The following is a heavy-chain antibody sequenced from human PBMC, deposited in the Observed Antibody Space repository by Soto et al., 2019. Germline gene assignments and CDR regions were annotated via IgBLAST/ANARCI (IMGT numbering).Heavy chain of an antibody. CDR3: ARDEAYKWNDGGWFDP. CDR2: ISAYNGNT. J-gene: IGHJ5*02. CDR1: GYTFTSYG. Sequence: QVQLVQSGAEVKKPGASVKVSCKASGYTFTSYGISWVRQASGQGLEWMGWISAYNGNTKYAQKPQGKITMTPDTTTGTAYMELRSLRSDDTAVYYCARDEAYKWNDGGWFDPWGQGTLVTVSS. V-gene: IGHV1-18*01. D-gene: IGHD1-1*01.